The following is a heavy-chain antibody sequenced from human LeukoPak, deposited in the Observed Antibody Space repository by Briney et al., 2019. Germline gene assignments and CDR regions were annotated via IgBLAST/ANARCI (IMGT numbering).Heavy chain of an antibody. Sequence: ASVKVSCTASGYTFTGYYMHWVRQAPGQGLEWMGWINPNSGGTNYAQKFQGRVTMTRDTSISTAYMELSRLRSDDTAVYYCARSRGSYANYFDYWGQGTLVTVSS. CDR1: GYTFTGYY. D-gene: IGHD1-26*01. J-gene: IGHJ4*02. CDR2: INPNSGGT. CDR3: ARSRGSYANYFDY. V-gene: IGHV1-2*02.